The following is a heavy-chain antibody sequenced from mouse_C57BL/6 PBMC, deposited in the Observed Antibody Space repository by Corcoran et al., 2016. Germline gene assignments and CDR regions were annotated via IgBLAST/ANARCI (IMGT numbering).Heavy chain of an antibody. D-gene: IGHD2-3*01. CDR1: GYTFTDYY. CDR3: ARYDGYYERAWFAY. V-gene: IGHV1-26*01. CDR2: INPNNGGT. J-gene: IGHJ3*01. Sequence: VQLQQSGAELAKPGASVKISCKASGYTFTDYYMNWVKQSHGKSLEWIGDINPNNGGTSYNQKFKGKATLTVDKSSSTAYMELRSLTSEDSAVYYCARYDGYYERAWFAYWGQGTLVTVSA.